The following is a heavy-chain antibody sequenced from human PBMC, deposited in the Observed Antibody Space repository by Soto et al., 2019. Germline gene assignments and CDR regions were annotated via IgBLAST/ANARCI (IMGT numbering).Heavy chain of an antibody. J-gene: IGHJ5*02. V-gene: IGHV1-8*01. CDR1: GYTFTSYD. D-gene: IGHD2-15*01. CDR3: AREVVVVAASSNWFDP. Sequence: ASVKVSCKASGYTFTSYDINCVRQATRQGLEWMGWMNPNSGNTGYAQKFQGRVTMTRNTSISTAYMELSSLRSEDTAVYYCAREVVVVAASSNWFDPWGQGTLVTVSS. CDR2: MNPNSGNT.